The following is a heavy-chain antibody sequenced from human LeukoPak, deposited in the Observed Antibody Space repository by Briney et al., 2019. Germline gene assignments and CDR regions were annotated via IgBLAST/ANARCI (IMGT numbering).Heavy chain of an antibody. CDR3: ARDLVYCGGDCYSDYYYYGMDV. D-gene: IGHD2-21*02. CDR2: INPSGGST. J-gene: IGHJ6*02. Sequence: ASVKVSCKASGYTFTSYYMHWVRQAPEQGLEWMGIINPSGGSTSYAQKFQGRVTMTRDTSTSTVYMELSSLRSEDTAVYYCARDLVYCGGDCYSDYYYYGMDVWGQGTTVTVSS. CDR1: GYTFTSYY. V-gene: IGHV1-46*01.